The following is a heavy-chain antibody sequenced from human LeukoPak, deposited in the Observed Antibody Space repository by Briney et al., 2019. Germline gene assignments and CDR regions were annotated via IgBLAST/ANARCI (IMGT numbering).Heavy chain of an antibody. CDR1: GFTFSSYS. V-gene: IGHV3-21*01. CDR2: ISSSSYI. D-gene: IGHD6-13*01. Sequence: GGSLRLSCAASGFTFSSYSMNWVRQAPGKGLEWVSSISSSSYIYYADSVKGRFTISRDNAKNSLYPQMNSLRAEDTAVYYCARDFISKQQLVIGGVDVWGQGTTVTVSS. CDR3: ARDFISKQQLVIGGVDV. J-gene: IGHJ6*02.